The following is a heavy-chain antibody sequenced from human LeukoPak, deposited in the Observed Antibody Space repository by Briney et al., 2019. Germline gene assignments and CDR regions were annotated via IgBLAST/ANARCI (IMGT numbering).Heavy chain of an antibody. D-gene: IGHD1-7*01. CDR3: ARDRGRNSNYVSTDYYYYYGMDV. J-gene: IGHJ6*02. Sequence: ASVKVSCKASGYTFTSYGVSWVRQAPGQGLEWMGWISAYNGNTNYAQKLQGRVTMTTDTSTSTAYMELRSLRSDDTAVYYCARDRGRNSNYVSTDYYYYYGMDVWGQGTTVTVSS. V-gene: IGHV1-18*01. CDR1: GYTFTSYG. CDR2: ISAYNGNT.